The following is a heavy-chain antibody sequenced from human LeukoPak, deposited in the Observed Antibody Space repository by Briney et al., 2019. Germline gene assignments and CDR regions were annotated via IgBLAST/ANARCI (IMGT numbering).Heavy chain of an antibody. V-gene: IGHV3-23*01. J-gene: IGHJ4*02. CDR2: ISGSGGST. Sequence: PGGSLRLSCAASGFTFSSYGMSWVRQAPGKGLEWVSAISGSGGSTYYADSVKGRFTISRDNSKNTLYLQMNSLRAEDTAVYYCAKDRTAAGIEYDYWGQGTLVTVSS. CDR1: GFTFSSYG. CDR3: AKDRTAAGIEYDY. D-gene: IGHD6-13*01.